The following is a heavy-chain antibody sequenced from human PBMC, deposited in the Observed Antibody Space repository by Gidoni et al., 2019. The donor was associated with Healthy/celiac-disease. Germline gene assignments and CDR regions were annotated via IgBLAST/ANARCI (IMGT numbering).Heavy chain of an antibody. CDR3: AHRYCSGGSCYPPPFDY. CDR1: GFSLSTSGVG. Sequence: QITLKESGPTLVKPTQTLTLTCTFSGFSLSTSGVGVGWIRQPPGKALEWLALIYWDDDKRYSPSLKSRLTITKDTSKNQVVLTMTNMDPVDTATYYCAHRYCSGGSCYPPPFDYWGQGTLVTVSS. CDR2: IYWDDDK. V-gene: IGHV2-5*02. J-gene: IGHJ4*02. D-gene: IGHD2-15*01.